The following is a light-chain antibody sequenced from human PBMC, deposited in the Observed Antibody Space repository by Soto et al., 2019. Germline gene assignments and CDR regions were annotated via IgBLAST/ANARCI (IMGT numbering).Light chain of an antibody. CDR1: QSVSSSY. CDR3: QQYCRAPPYT. V-gene: IGKV3-20*01. J-gene: IGKJ2*01. CDR2: GAS. Sequence: EIVLTQSPGTLSLSPGERATLSCRASQSVSSSYLAWYQQKPGQAPRLLIYGASSRATGIPDTFSSSGSGTDFTITISRLEPEEFEVYYCQQYCRAPPYTFRQGTKLEIK.